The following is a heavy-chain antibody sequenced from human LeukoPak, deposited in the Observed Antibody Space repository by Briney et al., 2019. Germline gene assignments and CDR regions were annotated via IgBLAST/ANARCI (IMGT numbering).Heavy chain of an antibody. V-gene: IGHV4-30-4*01. CDR3: EGYGGV. CDR1: GVSISSTAYY. CDR2: IYYSGST. D-gene: IGHD6-13*01. Sequence: PSETLSLTCTVSGVSISSTAYYWSWIRQPPGKGLEWIGYIYYSGSTYYSPSLKSRVTISVDTSKNQFSLRLTSVTAADTAVYYCEGYGGVWGQGALVTVSS. J-gene: IGHJ4*02.